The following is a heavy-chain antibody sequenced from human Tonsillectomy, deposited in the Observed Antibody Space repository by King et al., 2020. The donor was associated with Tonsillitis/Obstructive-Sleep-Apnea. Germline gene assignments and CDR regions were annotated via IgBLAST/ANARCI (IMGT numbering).Heavy chain of an antibody. CDR3: AGQTSNGSPYYYAMDV. CDR2: IDPSDFYT. CDR1: GYSFTSYW. J-gene: IGHJ6*02. D-gene: IGHD3-22*01. V-gene: IGHV5-10-1*03. Sequence: VQLVESGAEVRKPGESLRISCKGSGYSFTSYWISWVRQMPGKGLEWMGNIDPSDFYTNYSPSFQGHVTISADKSINTAYLQWSSLKASDTAMFYCAGQTSNGSPYYYAMDVWGQGTTVTVSS.